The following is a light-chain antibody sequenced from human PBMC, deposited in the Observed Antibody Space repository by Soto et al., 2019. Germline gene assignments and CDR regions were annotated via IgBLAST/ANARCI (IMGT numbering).Light chain of an antibody. CDR2: AAS. Sequence: AIRMTQSPSSFSASTGDRVTITCRASQGISSYLAWYQQKPGKAPKLLIYAASTLQSGVPSRFSGSGSGTDFTLTISCLQSEDFATYYCQQYYSYPHTFGQGTKLVIK. V-gene: IGKV1-8*01. J-gene: IGKJ2*01. CDR3: QQYYSYPHT. CDR1: QGISSY.